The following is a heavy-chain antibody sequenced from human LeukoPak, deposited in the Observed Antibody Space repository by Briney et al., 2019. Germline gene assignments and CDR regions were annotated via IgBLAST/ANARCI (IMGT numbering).Heavy chain of an antibody. CDR3: AKGIRRYPEPSSWSCFDY. J-gene: IGHJ4*02. D-gene: IGHD6-13*01. CDR1: ESTFSDYA. V-gene: IGHV3-23*01. CDR2: ISGSGDSI. Sequence: GGSPRLSCAASESTFSDYAMSWVRQAPGKGLEWVSAISGSGDSIYYVDSVKGRFTISRDNSKNTLYLQMSSLRPEDTAVYYCAKGIRRYPEPSSWSCFDYWGQGTLVTVSS.